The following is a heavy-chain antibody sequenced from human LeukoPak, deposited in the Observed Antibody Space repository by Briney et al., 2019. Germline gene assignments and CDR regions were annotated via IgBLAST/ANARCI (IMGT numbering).Heavy chain of an antibody. J-gene: IGHJ4*02. V-gene: IGHV4-38-2*02. CDR1: GGSISSYY. CDR2: IYHSGST. CDR3: ARTGIGELLLRFPAY. D-gene: IGHD3-10*01. Sequence: PSETLSLTCTVSGGSISSYYWGWIRQPPGKGLEWIGSIYHSGSTYYNPSLKSRVTISVDTSKNQFSLKLSSVTAADTAVYYCARTGIGELLLRFPAYWGQGTLVTVSS.